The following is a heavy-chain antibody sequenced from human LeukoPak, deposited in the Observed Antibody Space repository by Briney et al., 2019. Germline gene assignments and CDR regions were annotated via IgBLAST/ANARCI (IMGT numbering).Heavy chain of an antibody. Sequence: SETLSLTCTVSGGSISSYYWSWIRQPAGKGLEWIGRIYTSGSTNYNPSLKSRVTMSVDTSKNQFSLKLSSVTAADTAVYYCARVPRSDSSGYYFYFDYWGQGTLVTVSS. D-gene: IGHD3-22*01. J-gene: IGHJ4*02. CDR2: IYTSGST. CDR3: ARVPRSDSSGYYFYFDY. CDR1: GGSISSYY. V-gene: IGHV4-4*07.